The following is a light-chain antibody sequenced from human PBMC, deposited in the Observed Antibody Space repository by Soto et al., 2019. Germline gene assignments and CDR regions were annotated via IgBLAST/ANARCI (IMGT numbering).Light chain of an antibody. J-gene: IGLJ3*02. CDR3: SSYAGTNNLGV. V-gene: IGLV2-8*01. CDR2: EVN. Sequence: QSVLTQPPSASGSPGQSVTISCTGTSSDIGGYNFVSWYQQHPGKAPKLIIYEVNKWPSGVPDRFSGSKSGNTASLTVSGLQADDEGDYYCSSYAGTNNLGVFGGGTKVTVL. CDR1: SSDIGGYNF.